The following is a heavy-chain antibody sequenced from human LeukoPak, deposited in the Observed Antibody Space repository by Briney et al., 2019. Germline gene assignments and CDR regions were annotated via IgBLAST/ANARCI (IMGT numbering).Heavy chain of an antibody. CDR3: AKDRHWLALDD. CDR2: IYSGGST. CDR1: GFTGSSNY. J-gene: IGHJ4*02. V-gene: IGHV3-53*01. D-gene: IGHD6-19*01. Sequence: PGGSLRLSCAAAGFTGSSNYMSWVRQAPGKGLEWVSVIYSGGSTYYADSAKGRVTISRDNSKNTLYLQMNSLRAEDTAVYYCAKDRHWLALDDWGQGTLVTVSS.